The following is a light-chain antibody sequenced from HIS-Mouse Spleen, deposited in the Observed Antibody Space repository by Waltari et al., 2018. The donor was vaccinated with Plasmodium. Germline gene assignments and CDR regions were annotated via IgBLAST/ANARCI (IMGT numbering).Light chain of an antibody. V-gene: IGKV1-8*01. CDR2: AAS. J-gene: IGKJ4*01. CDR3: QQYYSYLLT. Sequence: AIRMTQSPSSFSASTGDRVTITCRASKGISSYLAWYQQKPGQDPKRLIYAASTLQSGVPSRFSGSGSGTDFTLTISCLQSEDFATYYCQQYYSYLLTFGGGTKVEIK. CDR1: KGISSY.